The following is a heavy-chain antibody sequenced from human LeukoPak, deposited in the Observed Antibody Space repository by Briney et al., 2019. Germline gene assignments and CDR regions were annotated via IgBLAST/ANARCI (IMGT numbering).Heavy chain of an antibody. CDR3: ARDRGIAVAGSLIDWFDP. CDR2: INHSGST. CDR1: VGSFSGYY. V-gene: IGHV4-34*01. J-gene: IGHJ5*02. Sequence: SETLSLTCAVYVGSFSGYYWSWIRQPPGKGLEWIGEINHSGSTNYNPSLKSRVTISVDTSKNQFSLKLSSVTAADTAVYYCARDRGIAVAGSLIDWFDPWGQGTLVTVSS. D-gene: IGHD6-19*01.